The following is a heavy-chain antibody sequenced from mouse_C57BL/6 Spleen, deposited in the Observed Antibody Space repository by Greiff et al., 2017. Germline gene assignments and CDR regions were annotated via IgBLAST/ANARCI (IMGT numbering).Heavy chain of an antibody. CDR3: ARQGSSYFDY. D-gene: IGHD1-1*01. CDR1: GFTFSSYG. Sequence: EVKLVESGGDLVKPGASLKLSCAASGFTFSSYGMSWVRQTPDKRLEWVATISSGGSYTYYPDSVKGRFTISRDNAKNTLYLQMSSLKSEDTAMYCCARQGSSYFDYWGQGTTLTVSS. CDR2: ISSGGSYT. V-gene: IGHV5-6*01. J-gene: IGHJ2*01.